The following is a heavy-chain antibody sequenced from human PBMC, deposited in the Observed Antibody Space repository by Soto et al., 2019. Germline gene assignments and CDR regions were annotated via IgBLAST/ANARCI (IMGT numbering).Heavy chain of an antibody. V-gene: IGHV3-23*01. CDR3: AKDGRDYGGSGHGYFDL. D-gene: IGHD4-17*01. CDR1: GFTFTTYC. Sequence: EVQVLESGGGLVQPGGSLRLSCADSGFTFTTYCMAWVRQAPGKGLEWVTAISGSGGRTHYADSVKGRFTISRDNSMNTLYLQMNSLRAEDTAVYYCAKDGRDYGGSGHGYFDLWGRGTLVTVSA. CDR2: ISGSGGRT. J-gene: IGHJ2*01.